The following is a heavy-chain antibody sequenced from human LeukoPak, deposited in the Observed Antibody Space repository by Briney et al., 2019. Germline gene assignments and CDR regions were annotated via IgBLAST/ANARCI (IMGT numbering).Heavy chain of an antibody. J-gene: IGHJ4*02. CDR3: AKVASYSRAGRGGYYDY. V-gene: IGHV3-23*01. D-gene: IGHD1-1*01. Sequence: WVRQAPGKGLEWVSDISGSGGSTNYADSVRGRFTVSRDNSKDTLYLRMNSLRAEDAALYYCAKVASYSRAGRGGYYDYWGQGTLVSVS. CDR2: ISGSGGST.